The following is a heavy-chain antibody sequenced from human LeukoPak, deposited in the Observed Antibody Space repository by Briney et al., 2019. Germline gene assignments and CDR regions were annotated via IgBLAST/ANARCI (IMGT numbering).Heavy chain of an antibody. CDR3: ATAGPNWTIGY. V-gene: IGHV3-74*01. J-gene: IGHJ4*02. CDR1: GVTFSSYW. Sequence: GGSLRLSCAASGVTFSSYWMHWVRQAPGKGLVWVSLINTYGSTTTYADSVKGRFTVSRDNAKNTLYLQMTSLRAEDTAVYYCATAGPNWTIGYWGQGTLVTVSS. D-gene: IGHD1-1*01. CDR2: INTYGSTT.